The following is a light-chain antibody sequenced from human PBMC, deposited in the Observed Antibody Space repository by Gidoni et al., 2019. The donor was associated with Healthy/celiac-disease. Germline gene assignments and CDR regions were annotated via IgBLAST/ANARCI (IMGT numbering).Light chain of an antibody. CDR2: AAS. CDR3: QQVNSYPT. CDR1: QGISTL. J-gene: IGKJ5*01. V-gene: IGKV1-9*01. Sequence: DIQLTQSPSFMSASVGDRVTITCRASQGISTLLAWYQQQPGRAPKLLMHAASTLERGVPSRFSGSGSGTEFTLTINSLQPEDVAIYYCQQVNSYPTCXXXTRLEIK.